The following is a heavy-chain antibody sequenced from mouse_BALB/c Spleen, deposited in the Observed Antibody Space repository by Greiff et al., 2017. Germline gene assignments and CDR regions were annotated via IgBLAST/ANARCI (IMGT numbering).Heavy chain of an antibody. CDR2: ISSGGSYT. D-gene: IGHD2-4*01. Sequence: DVKLVESGGGLVKPGGSLKLSCAASGFTFSSYTMSWVRQTPEKRLEWVATISSGGSYTYYPDSVKGRFTISRDNAKNTLYLQMSSLKSEDTAMYYCTREGEDYPFAYWGQGTLVTVSA. V-gene: IGHV5-6-4*01. CDR3: TREGEDYPFAY. CDR1: GFTFSSYT. J-gene: IGHJ3*01.